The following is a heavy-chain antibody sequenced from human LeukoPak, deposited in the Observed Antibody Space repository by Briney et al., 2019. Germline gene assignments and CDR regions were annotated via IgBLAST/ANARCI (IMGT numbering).Heavy chain of an antibody. CDR2: ISGSGGST. CDR3: AKHPYEGYCSGGSCWNNWFDP. Sequence: GGSLRLSCAASGFTFSSYGMSWVRQAPGKGLEWVSAISGSGGSTYYADSVKGRFTIPRDNYKNTLSLQMNSLRAEDTAIYYCAKHPYEGYCSGGSCWNNWFDPWGQGTLVTVSS. V-gene: IGHV3-23*01. J-gene: IGHJ5*02. CDR1: GFTFSSYG. D-gene: IGHD2-15*01.